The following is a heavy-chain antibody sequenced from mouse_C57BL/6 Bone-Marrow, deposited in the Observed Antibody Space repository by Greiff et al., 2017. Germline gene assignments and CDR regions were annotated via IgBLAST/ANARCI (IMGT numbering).Heavy chain of an antibody. CDR3: ATLWLRRRDYAMDY. J-gene: IGHJ4*01. V-gene: IGHV2-9*01. Sequence: QVQLQQSGPGLLAPSQSLSITCTVSGFSLTSYGVDWVRQPPGKGLEWLGVIWGGGSTNYNSALMSRLSISKDNSKSQVFLKMNSLQTDDTAMYYCATLWLRRRDYAMDYRGQGTSVTVSS. CDR2: IWGGGST. D-gene: IGHD2-2*01. CDR1: GFSLTSYG.